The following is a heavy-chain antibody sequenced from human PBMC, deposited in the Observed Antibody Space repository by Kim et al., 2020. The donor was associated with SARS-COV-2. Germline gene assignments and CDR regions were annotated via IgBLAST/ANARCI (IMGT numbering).Heavy chain of an antibody. D-gene: IGHD5-12*01. Sequence: GGSLRLSCAASGFTFSSYAMSWVRQAPGKGLEWVSAISGSGGSTYYADSVKGRFTISRDNSKNTLYLQMNSLRAEDTAVYYCAKDVEMATFDDLYYFDYWGQGTLVTVSS. J-gene: IGHJ4*02. V-gene: IGHV3-23*01. CDR1: GFTFSSYA. CDR2: ISGSGGST. CDR3: AKDVEMATFDDLYYFDY.